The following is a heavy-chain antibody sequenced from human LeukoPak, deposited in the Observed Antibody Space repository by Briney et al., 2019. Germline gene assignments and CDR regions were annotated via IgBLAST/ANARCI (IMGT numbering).Heavy chain of an antibody. CDR2: ISGRDGST. CDR3: ARSGGTSWY. V-gene: IGHV3-23*01. J-gene: IGHJ4*02. CDR1: GFTFSSYA. D-gene: IGHD1-14*01. Sequence: GGSLRLSCAASGFTFSSYAMSWVRQAPGKGLEWVSGISGRDGSTYDADSVKGRFTISRDNSKNPLYLQMNSLRAEDTAVYNCARSGGTSWYWGQGTLVTVSS.